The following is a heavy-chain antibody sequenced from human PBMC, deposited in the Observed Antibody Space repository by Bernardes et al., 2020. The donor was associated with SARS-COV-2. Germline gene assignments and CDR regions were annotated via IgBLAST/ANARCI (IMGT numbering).Heavy chain of an antibody. CDR2: INQSGTT. CDR3: ARGRNSVNMILVVIGFTVYFDY. D-gene: IGHD2-8*02. Sequence: SESLSLTCAAYGESFSCYYWSWIRQPPGKGLEWVGEINQSGTTNYNASLKSRVSLTVDTSKNQFSLKLSSLTAADTAVYYCARGRNSVNMILVVIGFTVYFDYWGQGTLVTVSS. J-gene: IGHJ4*02. CDR1: GESFSCYY. V-gene: IGHV4-34*01.